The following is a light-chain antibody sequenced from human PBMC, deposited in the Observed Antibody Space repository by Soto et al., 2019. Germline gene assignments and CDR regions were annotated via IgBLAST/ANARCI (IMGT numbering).Light chain of an antibody. Sequence: DIQMTQSPSTLSASVGDRVTITCRASQSISSWLAWYQQKPGKAPKLLIYDASSLESGVPSRFSGSGSGTEFTLTISSLQPDDFSTYYCQQANSFPLTFGGGTKVEIK. J-gene: IGKJ4*01. CDR3: QQANSFPLT. CDR2: DAS. V-gene: IGKV1-5*01. CDR1: QSISSW.